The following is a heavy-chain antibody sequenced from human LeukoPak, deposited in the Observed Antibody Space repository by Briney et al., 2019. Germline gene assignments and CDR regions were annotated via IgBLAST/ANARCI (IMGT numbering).Heavy chain of an antibody. J-gene: IGHJ6*03. Sequence: GGSLRLSCVASGFSFSNYDMYWVRQAPGEGLEWVASIRSDGTNKYYADSVKGPFTISRDNSKNTLYLQMNSLRAEDTAVYYCSRAGGGYSYGYYMDVWGKGTTVSIS. D-gene: IGHD5-18*01. CDR2: IRSDGTNK. V-gene: IGHV3-30*02. CDR1: GFSFSNYD. CDR3: SRAGGGYSYGYYMDV.